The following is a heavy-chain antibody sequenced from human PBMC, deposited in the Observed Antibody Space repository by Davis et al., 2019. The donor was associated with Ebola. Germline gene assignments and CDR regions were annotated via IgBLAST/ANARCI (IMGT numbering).Heavy chain of an antibody. CDR2: INPSDGST. V-gene: IGHV1-46*01. Sequence: AASVKVSCKASGYTFTSYYMHWVRQAPGQGLEWMGIINPSDGSTSYAQKFQGRVTMTRDTPTSTVYMELSSLRSEDTAVYYCARVIYYYDSSGYSDYWGQGTLVTVSS. D-gene: IGHD3-22*01. J-gene: IGHJ4*02. CDR1: GYTFTSYY. CDR3: ARVIYYYDSSGYSDY.